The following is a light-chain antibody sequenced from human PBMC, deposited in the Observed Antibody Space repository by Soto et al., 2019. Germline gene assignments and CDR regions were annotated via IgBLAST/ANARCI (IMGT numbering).Light chain of an antibody. V-gene: IGKV1-27*01. Sequence: DIQMTQSPSSLSASVGDRVTITCRASQGIRHYLAWYQQKPGKVPKLLIYEASNLQSGVPSRFRGGGSGTEFTLTISSLQPEDVAVYYCQQYGNSPKTFGQGTKVDIK. CDR2: EAS. CDR3: QQYGNSPKT. J-gene: IGKJ1*01. CDR1: QGIRHY.